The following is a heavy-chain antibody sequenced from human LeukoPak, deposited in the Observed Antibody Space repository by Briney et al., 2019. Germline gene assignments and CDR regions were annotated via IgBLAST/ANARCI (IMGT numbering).Heavy chain of an antibody. CDR1: GFTFSTYV. CDR3: STTPVAYYYYHMDV. D-gene: IGHD4-23*01. Sequence: GGSLRLSCAASGFTFSTYVMTWVRQAPGKGLEWVSAILGSGGGTYYADSVKGRFTISRDNSKNTLYLQMNSLRAEDTAVYYCSTTPVAYYYYHMDVWGQGSTVTVSS. J-gene: IGHJ6*01. V-gene: IGHV3-23*01. CDR2: ILGSGGGT.